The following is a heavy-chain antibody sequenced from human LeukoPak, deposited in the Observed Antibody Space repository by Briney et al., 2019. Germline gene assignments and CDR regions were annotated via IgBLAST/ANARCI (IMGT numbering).Heavy chain of an antibody. CDR2: ISPDGITT. Sequence: GGSLRLSCAASGFTFSSYAMSWVRQAPGKGLEWVSRISPDGITTNYADSVKGRFTISRDNAMNTLYLQMNSLRAEDTAVYYCATAGNYRFDNWGQGTLVTVSS. D-gene: IGHD1-7*01. CDR3: ATAGNYRFDN. CDR1: GFTFSSYA. J-gene: IGHJ4*02. V-gene: IGHV3-74*01.